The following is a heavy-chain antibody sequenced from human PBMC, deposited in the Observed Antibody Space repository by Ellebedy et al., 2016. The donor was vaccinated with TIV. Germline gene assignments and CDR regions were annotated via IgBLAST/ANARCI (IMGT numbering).Heavy chain of an antibody. CDR1: GFTFSRYD. CDR2: ISDDGRTY. CDR3: AKNVAPATATNGMDV. D-gene: IGHD2-2*01. J-gene: IGHJ6*02. V-gene: IGHV3-30*18. Sequence: PGGSLRLSCAASGFTFSRYDMHWVRQATGYGLEWVAVISDDGRTYFHADSVKGRFTISRDNSKNTLYLQMNSLRAEDTAVYYCAKNVAPATATNGMDVWGQGTTVTVS.